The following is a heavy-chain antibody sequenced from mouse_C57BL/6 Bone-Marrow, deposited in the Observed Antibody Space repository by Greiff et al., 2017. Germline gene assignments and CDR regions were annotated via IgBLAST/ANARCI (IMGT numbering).Heavy chain of an antibody. D-gene: IGHD2-1*01. CDR1: GFTFSDYY. CDR3: ARRIYYGNRGYAMDY. J-gene: IGHJ4*01. Sequence: EVHLVESGGGLVQPGGSLKLSCAASGFTFSDYYMYWVRQTPEKRLEWVAYISNGGGSTYYPDTVKGRFTISRDNAKNTLYLQMSRLKSEDTAMYYCARRIYYGNRGYAMDYWGQGTSVTVSS. V-gene: IGHV5-12*01. CDR2: ISNGGGST.